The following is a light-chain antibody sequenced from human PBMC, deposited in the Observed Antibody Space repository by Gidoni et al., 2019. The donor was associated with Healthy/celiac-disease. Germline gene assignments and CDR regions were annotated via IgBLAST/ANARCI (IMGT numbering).Light chain of an antibody. CDR3: AAWDDSLKV. V-gene: IGLV1-47*01. Sequence: QSVLPQPPSASGTPGQRVTISCSGSRSNIGSNYVYWYQQHPGTAPKLLIYRNNQRPSGVPDRFSGSKSGTSASLAISGLRSEDEADYYCAAWDDSLKVFGGGTKLTVL. J-gene: IGLJ2*01. CDR1: RSNIGSNY. CDR2: RNN.